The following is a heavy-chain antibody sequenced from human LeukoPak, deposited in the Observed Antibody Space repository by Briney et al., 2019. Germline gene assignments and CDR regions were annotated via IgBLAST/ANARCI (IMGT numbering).Heavy chain of an antibody. Sequence: SETLSLTCTVSGVSISTSTHYWAWIRQPPGKGLEWIASMFYGGSTYYNASLRSRVSLSVDTSRNQFSLKLSSVTASDTAIFYCVRQGGWGGAASPIDFWGQGTLVTVSS. CDR1: GVSISTSTHY. D-gene: IGHD2-15*01. CDR3: VRQGGWGGAASPIDF. J-gene: IGHJ4*02. V-gene: IGHV4-39*01. CDR2: MFYGGST.